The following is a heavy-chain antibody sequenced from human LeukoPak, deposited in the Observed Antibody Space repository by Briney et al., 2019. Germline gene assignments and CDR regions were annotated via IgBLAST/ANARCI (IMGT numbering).Heavy chain of an antibody. V-gene: IGHV1-2*02. J-gene: IGHJ4*02. Sequence: GASVKVSCKASGYAFIGNYIHWVRQAPGQGLEWMGWINPDSGTTKYAQNVQGRVTMTSDTSVSTAYMDLSSLTSDDTAVYYCARATTIFGVVIIFFDTWGQGTLVTVSS. CDR3: ARATTIFGVVIIFFDT. D-gene: IGHD3-3*01. CDR2: INPDSGTT. CDR1: GYAFIGNY.